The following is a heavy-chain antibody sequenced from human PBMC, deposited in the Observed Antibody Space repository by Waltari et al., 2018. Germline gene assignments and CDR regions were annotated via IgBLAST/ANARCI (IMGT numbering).Heavy chain of an antibody. CDR3: ARDIRSGYYKGTLEDY. Sequence: EVQLVESGGGLVQPGGSLRLSCAASGFTFSSYWMSWVRQAPGKGLEWVANIKQDGSEKYYVDSVKGRFTISRDNAKNSLYLQMNSLRAEDTAVYYCARDIRSGYYKGTLEDYWGQGTLVTVSS. CDR2: IKQDGSEK. CDR1: GFTFSSYW. J-gene: IGHJ4*02. D-gene: IGHD3-3*01. V-gene: IGHV3-7*01.